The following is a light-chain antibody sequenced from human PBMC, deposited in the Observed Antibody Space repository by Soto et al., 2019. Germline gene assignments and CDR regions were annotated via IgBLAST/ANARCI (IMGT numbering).Light chain of an antibody. V-gene: IGKV3-20*01. Sequence: EIVLTQSPATLPLSQGEGATLSCRASQSVTNTSLAWYQQKPGQAPRLLMYGASSRATGTPDRISGGGSGTDFTLTISRLEPEDFAVYYCQHYVTSSITFGQGTKVDI. CDR3: QHYVTSSIT. CDR2: GAS. J-gene: IGKJ1*01. CDR1: QSVTNTS.